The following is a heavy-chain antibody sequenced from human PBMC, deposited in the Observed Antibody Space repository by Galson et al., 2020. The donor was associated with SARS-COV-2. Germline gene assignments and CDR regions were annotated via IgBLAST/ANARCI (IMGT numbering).Heavy chain of an antibody. D-gene: IGHD6-13*01. CDR1: GFTVSSNY. CDR3: ARYKGRGSSWATYYYYGMDI. V-gene: IGHV3-53*01. J-gene: IGHJ6*02. CDR2: IYSGGST. Sequence: GGSLRLSCAASGFTVSSNYMSWVRQAPGKGLEWVSVIYSGGSTYYADSVKGRFTISRDNSKNTLYLQMNSLRAEDTAVYYCARYKGRGSSWATYYYYGMDIWGQGTTVTVSS.